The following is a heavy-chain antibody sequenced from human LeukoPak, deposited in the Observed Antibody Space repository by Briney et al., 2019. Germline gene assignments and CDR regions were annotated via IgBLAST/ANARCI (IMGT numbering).Heavy chain of an antibody. J-gene: IGHJ3*02. D-gene: IGHD2-8*02. CDR3: GRDVSRGAGGAFDI. V-gene: IGHV3-7*01. CDR2: IKQDGSEK. CDR1: GSTFSRYW. Sequence: GGSLRLSCAASGSTFSRYWMSWARQAPGKGLEWAGNIKQDGSEKYYVDSVKGRFTISRDNAKNSLYLQMNSLRAEDTAVYYCGRDVSRGAGGAFDIWGQGTMVTVSS.